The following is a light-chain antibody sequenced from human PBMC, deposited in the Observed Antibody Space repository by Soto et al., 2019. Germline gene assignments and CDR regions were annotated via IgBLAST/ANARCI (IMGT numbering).Light chain of an antibody. CDR2: EVS. CDR3: SSYADSSTFDVV. V-gene: IGLV2-14*01. Sequence: QSALTQPASVSGSPGQSITISCTGTSSDVGGYNSVSWYQQHPGKAPKLMIYEVSNRPSGVSNRFSGSKSGNTASLTVSGLQAEDEADYYCSSYADSSTFDVVFGGGTKLTVL. CDR1: SSDVGGYNS. J-gene: IGLJ2*01.